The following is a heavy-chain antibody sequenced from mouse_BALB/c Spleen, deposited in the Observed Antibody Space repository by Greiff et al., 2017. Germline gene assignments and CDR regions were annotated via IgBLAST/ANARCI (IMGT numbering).Heavy chain of an antibody. V-gene: IGHV2-6-7*01. CDR1: GFSLTDYG. J-gene: IGHJ1*01. CDR3: AIYYGSSYGYFDV. Sequence: VQLVESGPGLVAPSQSLSITCTVSGFSLTDYGVSWIRQPPGKGLEWLGMIWGDGSTDYNSALKSRLSISKDNSKSQVFLKMNSLQTDDTARYYCAIYYGSSYGYFDVWGAGTTVTVSS. CDR2: IWGDGST. D-gene: IGHD1-1*01.